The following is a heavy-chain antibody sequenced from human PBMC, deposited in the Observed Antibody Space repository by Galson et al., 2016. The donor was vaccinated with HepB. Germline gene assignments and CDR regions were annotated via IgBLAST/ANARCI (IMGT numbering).Heavy chain of an antibody. J-gene: IGHJ5*02. D-gene: IGHD6-13*01. V-gene: IGHV4-59*01. CDR1: GGSISSYY. CDR3: AREGSSSWWNWFDP. Sequence: SETLSLTCTVSGGSISSYYWSWIRQPPGKGLEWIGYIYYSGSTNYTPSLKSRVTISVDTSKNQVSLKLSSVTAADPAVYYCAREGSSSWWNWFDPWGQGTLVTVSS. CDR2: IYYSGST.